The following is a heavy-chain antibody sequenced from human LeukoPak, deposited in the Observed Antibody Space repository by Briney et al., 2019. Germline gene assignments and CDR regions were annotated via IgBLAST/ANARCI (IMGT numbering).Heavy chain of an antibody. Sequence: GESLKISCKGSGYSFTNYWIGWVRQMPGKGLEWMGIIYPGDSDTRYSPSFQGQVTISADKSISTAYLQWSSLKASDTAMYYCARPHGAAAGAGYADYWGQGTLVTVSS. V-gene: IGHV5-51*01. CDR3: ARPHGAAAGAGYADY. CDR1: GYSFTNYW. D-gene: IGHD6-13*01. CDR2: IYPGDSDT. J-gene: IGHJ4*02.